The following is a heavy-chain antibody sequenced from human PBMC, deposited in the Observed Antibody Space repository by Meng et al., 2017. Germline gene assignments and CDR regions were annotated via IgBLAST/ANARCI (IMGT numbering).Heavy chain of an antibody. V-gene: IGHV4-38-2*02. Sequence: SQTLSLTCAVSGYSISSGYYWGWIRQPPGKGLEWIGSIYHSGSTYYNPSLKSRVTISVDTSKNQFSLKLSSATAADTAVYYCARDLTEAAGNYYYYGMDVWGQGTTVTVSS. D-gene: IGHD6-13*01. CDR1: GYSISSGYY. CDR3: ARDLTEAAGNYYYYGMDV. J-gene: IGHJ6*02. CDR2: IYHSGST.